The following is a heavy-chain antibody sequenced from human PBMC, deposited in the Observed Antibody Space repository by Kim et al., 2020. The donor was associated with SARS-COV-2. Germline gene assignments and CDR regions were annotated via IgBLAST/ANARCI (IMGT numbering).Heavy chain of an antibody. Sequence: GGSLRLSCAASGFTFSRSWMNWVRQTPGKGLEWVANINNDGNEKNYVDSVKGRFTISRDNSKNSVYLQMNSLRAEDTAVYYCVKALGSRPEGYWGQGTLVTVSS. CDR3: VKALGSRPEGY. CDR2: INNDGNEK. V-gene: IGHV3-7*01. J-gene: IGHJ4*02. D-gene: IGHD2-2*01. CDR1: GFTFSRSW.